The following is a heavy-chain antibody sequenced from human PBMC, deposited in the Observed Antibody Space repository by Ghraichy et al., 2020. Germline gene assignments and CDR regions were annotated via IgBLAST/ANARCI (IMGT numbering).Heavy chain of an antibody. CDR1: SGSFSGYY. J-gene: IGHJ5*02. CDR2: IDDRRNS. Sequence: SDTLSLTCAVYSGSFSGYYWSWIRQPPGKGLEWIGEIDDRRNSIYNPSLKSRVTISVDTSKNQFSLTLRSVAATDTAVYYCGRKAHYDSFDHWGQGTLVIVPS. CDR3: GRKAHYDSFDH. V-gene: IGHV4-34*01. D-gene: IGHD5-12*01.